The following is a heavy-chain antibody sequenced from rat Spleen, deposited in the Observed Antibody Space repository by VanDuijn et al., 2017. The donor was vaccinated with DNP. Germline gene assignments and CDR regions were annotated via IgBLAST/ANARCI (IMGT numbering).Heavy chain of an antibody. Sequence: QIQLQQSGAELAKPGSSVKISCKASGYTFTTYYITWIKQTTGQGLEYIGYINTGSGGTHYNEKFKGKATLTADKSSSTAFMHLSSLTPDDSAVYYCARRRLPYWYFDFWGPGTMVTVSS. D-gene: IGHD1-4*01. V-gene: IGHV1-43*01. J-gene: IGHJ1*01. CDR3: ARRRLPYWYFDF. CDR1: GYTFTTYY. CDR2: INTGSGGT.